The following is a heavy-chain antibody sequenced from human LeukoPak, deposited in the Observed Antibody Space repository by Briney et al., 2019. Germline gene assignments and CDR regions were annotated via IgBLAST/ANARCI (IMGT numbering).Heavy chain of an antibody. Sequence: SGTLSLTCAVPSGSISSYYWSWIRHPPGKGLEWNGYIQYSGSTNYNPSLKSRVTISGTTSKNQFSLKLTAVTPTDTACDSVGRGMGEGLRTYYYYMDVGGKGTTVTISS. D-gene: IGHD5-12*01. V-gene: IGHV4-59*01. CDR3: GRGMGEGLRTYYYYMDV. J-gene: IGHJ6*03. CDR1: SGSISSYY. CDR2: IQYSGST.